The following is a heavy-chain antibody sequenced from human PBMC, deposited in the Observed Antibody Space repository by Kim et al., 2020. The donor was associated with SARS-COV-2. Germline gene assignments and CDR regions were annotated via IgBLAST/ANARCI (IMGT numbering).Heavy chain of an antibody. CDR2: INAGSGNT. Sequence: ASVKVSCKASGFTFSDYAMYWVRQAPGQRLEWMGWINAGSGNTRYSQKFQGRVTITWDTSASTASMDLTRLRFEDTAVYYCSRERFGGSFDYWGQGTLVT. CDR3: SRERFGGSFDY. D-gene: IGHD3-10*01. J-gene: IGHJ4*02. V-gene: IGHV1-3*01. CDR1: GFTFSDYA.